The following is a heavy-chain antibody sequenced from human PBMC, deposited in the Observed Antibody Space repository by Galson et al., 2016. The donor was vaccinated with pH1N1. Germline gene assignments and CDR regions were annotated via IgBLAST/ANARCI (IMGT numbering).Heavy chain of an antibody. CDR3: AKAGSGQLRMAFHL. Sequence: SLRLSCAASGFTFSDSYMSWIRQAPGKGLEFVSYIRGSGDYANYADSVEGRFTISRDNSKNTLYLQMNNLRVDDTAVYYCAKAGSGQLRMAFHLWGQGTTVIVSS. CDR2: IRGSGDYA. V-gene: IGHV3-11*03. J-gene: IGHJ3*01. D-gene: IGHD1-14*01. CDR1: GFTFSDSY.